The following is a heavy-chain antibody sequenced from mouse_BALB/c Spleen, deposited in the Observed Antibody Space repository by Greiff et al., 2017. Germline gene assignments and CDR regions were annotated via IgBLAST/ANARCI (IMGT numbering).Heavy chain of an antibody. CDR1: GFNIKDTY. CDR3: ARSQLTGTDYFDY. CDR2: IDPANGNT. Sequence: EVQLQQSGAELVKPGASVKLSCTASGFNIKDTYMHWVKQRPEQGLEWIGRIDPANGNTKYDPKFQGKATITADTSSNTAYLQLSSLTSEDTAVYYCARSQLTGTDYFDYWGQGTTLTVSS. V-gene: IGHV14-3*02. D-gene: IGHD4-1*01. J-gene: IGHJ2*01.